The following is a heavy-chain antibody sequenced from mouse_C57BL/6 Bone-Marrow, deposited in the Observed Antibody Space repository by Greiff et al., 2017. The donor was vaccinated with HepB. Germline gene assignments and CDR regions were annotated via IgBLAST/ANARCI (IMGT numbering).Heavy chain of an antibody. Sequence: VQLQESGPGLVQPSQSLSITCTVSGFSLTSYGVHWVRQSPGKGLEWLGVIWRGGSTDYNAAFMSRLSITKDNSKCQVFFKMNSLQADDTAIYYCAKNLYGSDAMDYWGQGTSVTVSS. D-gene: IGHD1-1*01. CDR2: IWRGGST. J-gene: IGHJ4*01. CDR3: AKNLYGSDAMDY. CDR1: GFSLTSYG. V-gene: IGHV2-5*01.